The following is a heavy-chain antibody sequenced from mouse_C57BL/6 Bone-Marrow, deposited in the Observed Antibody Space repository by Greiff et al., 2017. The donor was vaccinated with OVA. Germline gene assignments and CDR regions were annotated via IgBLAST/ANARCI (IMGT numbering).Heavy chain of an antibody. D-gene: IGHD1-1*01. CDR1: GFNFKDDY. CDR2: IDPENGDT. V-gene: IGHV14-4*01. Sequence: EVQLQQSGAELVRPGASVKLSCTASGFNFKDDYMHWVKQRPEQGLEWIGWIDPENGDTEYASKFQGKATITADTSSNTAYLQLSSLTSEDTAVYYCTTTVVAPDYWGQGTLVTVSA. CDR3: TTTVVAPDY. J-gene: IGHJ3*01.